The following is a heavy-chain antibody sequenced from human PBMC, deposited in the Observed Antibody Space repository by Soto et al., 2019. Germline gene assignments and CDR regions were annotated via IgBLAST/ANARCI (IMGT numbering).Heavy chain of an antibody. D-gene: IGHD3-22*01. CDR1: GFTFSSYA. CDR2: ISGSGGST. V-gene: IGHV3-23*01. J-gene: IGHJ4*02. Sequence: EVQLLESGGGLVQPGGSLRLSCAASGFTFSSYAMSWVRQAPGKGLEWVSAISGSGGSTYYADSVKGRFTISRDNSKNTLYLQMNTQIANDTAVNYYATDFTYYYDSSGYYGYWGQGTLDTVSS. CDR3: ATDFTYYYDSSGYYGY.